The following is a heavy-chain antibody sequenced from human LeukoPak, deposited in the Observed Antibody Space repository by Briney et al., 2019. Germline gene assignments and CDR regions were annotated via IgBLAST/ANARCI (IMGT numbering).Heavy chain of an antibody. CDR2: IYSGGST. Sequence: GGSLRLSCAAYGFTVSSNDMSWVRQAPGKGLECISGIYSGGSTDYADSVKSRLTISRDNSKNTLYLQMNSLRAEDTAVYYCARVVDHDYGDYYLDYWGQGTLVTVSS. V-gene: IGHV3-53*01. D-gene: IGHD4-17*01. CDR3: ARVVDHDYGDYYLDY. J-gene: IGHJ4*02. CDR1: GFTVSSND.